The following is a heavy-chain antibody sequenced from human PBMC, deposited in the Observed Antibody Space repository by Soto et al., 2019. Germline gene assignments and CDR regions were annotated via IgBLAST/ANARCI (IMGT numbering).Heavy chain of an antibody. Sequence: QVQLVQSGAEVKKPGSSVKVSCKASGGTFSSYAISWVRQAPGQGLEWMGGIIPIFGTANYAQKFQGRVTITADKSTSTAYMDLSSLRSEDTAVYYCARSVLDYSNYVLYTYYYYGMDVWGQGTTVTVSS. D-gene: IGHD4-4*01. CDR1: GGTFSSYA. CDR3: ARSVLDYSNYVLYTYYYYGMDV. V-gene: IGHV1-69*06. CDR2: IIPIFGTA. J-gene: IGHJ6*02.